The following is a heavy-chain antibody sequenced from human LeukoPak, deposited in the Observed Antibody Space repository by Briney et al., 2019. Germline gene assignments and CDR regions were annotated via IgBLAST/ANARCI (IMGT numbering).Heavy chain of an antibody. D-gene: IGHD6-13*01. V-gene: IGHV3-72*01. Sequence: PGGSLILSCAASGFTFSDHYMDWVRQAPGKGLEWVGRTRNKANSYTTEYAASVKGRFTISRDDSKNSLYLQMNSLKTEDTAMYYCARNKGYSSSWTPFDYWGQGALVHVSS. CDR2: TRNKANSYTT. J-gene: IGHJ4*02. CDR1: GFTFSDHY. CDR3: ARNKGYSSSWTPFDY.